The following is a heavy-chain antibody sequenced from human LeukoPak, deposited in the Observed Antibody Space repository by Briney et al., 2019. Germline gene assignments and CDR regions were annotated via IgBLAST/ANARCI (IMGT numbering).Heavy chain of an antibody. Sequence: PSETLSLTCTVSGGSISSYYWSWIRQPPGKGLEWIGYIYYSGSTNYNPSLKSRVTISVDTSKNQFPLKLSSVTAADTAVYYCARLIALFTQGFDPWGQGTLVTVSS. CDR2: IYYSGST. CDR1: GGSISSYY. J-gene: IGHJ5*02. D-gene: IGHD3-16*01. V-gene: IGHV4-59*01. CDR3: ARLIALFTQGFDP.